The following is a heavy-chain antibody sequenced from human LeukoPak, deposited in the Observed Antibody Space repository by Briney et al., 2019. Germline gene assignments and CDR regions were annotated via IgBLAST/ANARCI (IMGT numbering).Heavy chain of an antibody. Sequence: ASVKVSCKASGYTFTNYYMHWVRQAPGQGLEWLGLITPSGGSTWYAQKFQGRVTMTRDTSISTAYMELSRLRSDDTAVYYCARADLWFGESRAFDIWGQGTMVTVSS. CDR2: ITPSGGST. V-gene: IGHV1-46*01. D-gene: IGHD3-10*01. CDR1: GYTFTNYY. J-gene: IGHJ3*02. CDR3: ARADLWFGESRAFDI.